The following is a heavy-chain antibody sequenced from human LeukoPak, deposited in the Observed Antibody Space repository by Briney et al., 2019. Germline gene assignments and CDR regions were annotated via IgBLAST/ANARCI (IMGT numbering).Heavy chain of an antibody. CDR1: GGTFSSYA. J-gene: IGHJ4*02. CDR2: IIPILGIA. D-gene: IGHD6-13*01. V-gene: IGHV1-69*04. CDR3: ARDSGYSSSRPRGD. Sequence: GSSVKVSCKASGGTFSSYAISWVRQAPGQGLEWMGRIIPILGIANYAQKFQGRVTITADRSTSTAYMELSSLRSEDTAVYYCARDSGYSSSRPRGDWGQGTLVTVSS.